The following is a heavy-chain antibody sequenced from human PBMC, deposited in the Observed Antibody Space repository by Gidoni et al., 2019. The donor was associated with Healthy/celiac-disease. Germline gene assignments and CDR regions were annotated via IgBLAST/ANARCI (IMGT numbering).Heavy chain of an antibody. J-gene: IGHJ4*02. Sequence: PGQGLEWMGWISAYNGNTNYAQKLQGRVTMTTDTSTSTAYMELRSLRSDDTAVYYCARDSGRFDYWGQGTLVTVSS. V-gene: IGHV1-18*01. CDR2: ISAYNGNT. CDR3: ARDSGRFDY.